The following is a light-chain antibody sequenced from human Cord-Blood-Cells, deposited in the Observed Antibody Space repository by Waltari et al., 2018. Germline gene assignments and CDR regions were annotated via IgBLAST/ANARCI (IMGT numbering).Light chain of an antibody. CDR3: CSYAGSSTWV. J-gene: IGLJ3*02. CDR2: EGS. CDR1: SSDVGSYNL. V-gene: IGLV2-23*01. Sequence: QSALTQPASVSGSPGQSITISCTGTSSDVGSYNLVSWSQQHPGKAPKLMIYEGSKRPSGISIRFAGSKSGNTASLTISGLQAEDEADYYCCSYAGSSTWVFGGGTSLTVL.